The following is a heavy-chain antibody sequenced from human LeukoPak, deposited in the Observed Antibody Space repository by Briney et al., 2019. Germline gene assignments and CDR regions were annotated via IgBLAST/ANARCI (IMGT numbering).Heavy chain of an antibody. CDR2: ISSSSSYI. CDR3: AIITGTTADAFDI. Sequence: GGSLRLSCAASGFTFSSYSMNWVRQAPGKGLEWVSSISSSSSYIYYADSVKGRFTISRDNAKNSLYLQMNSLRAEDTAVYYCAIITGTTADAFDIWGQGTMVTVSS. D-gene: IGHD1-20*01. V-gene: IGHV3-21*01. J-gene: IGHJ3*02. CDR1: GFTFSSYS.